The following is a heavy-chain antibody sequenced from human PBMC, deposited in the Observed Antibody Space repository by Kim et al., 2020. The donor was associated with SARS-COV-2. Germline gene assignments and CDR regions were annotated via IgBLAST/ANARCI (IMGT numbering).Heavy chain of an antibody. CDR1: GASISYYY. CDR2: IHYSGST. V-gene: IGHV4-59*01. J-gene: IGHJ6*02. Sequence: SETLSLTCTVSGASISYYYWSWVRQPPGKGLEWIGCIHYSGSTNYNPSLKSRVTISIDTFKRQFSLRLSSVTAADTAVYYCANGGEGSSPYYFYGMDVWGQGTTVTAS. D-gene: IGHD6-6*01. CDR3: ANGGEGSSPYYFYGMDV.